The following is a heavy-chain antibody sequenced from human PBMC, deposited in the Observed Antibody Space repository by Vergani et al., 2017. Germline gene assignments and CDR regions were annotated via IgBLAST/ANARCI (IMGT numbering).Heavy chain of an antibody. D-gene: IGHD4-23*01. Sequence: VQLVESGGGVVQPGGSLRLSCAASGFTFGDYAMSWVRQAPGKGLEWVGFIRSKAYGGTTEYAESVKGRFTISRDDSKSIAYLQMNSLKTEDTAVYYCTRDPCGGNCSWGQGTLVTVSS. CDR2: IRSKAYGGTT. V-gene: IGHV3-49*04. CDR3: TRDPCGGNCS. J-gene: IGHJ5*02. CDR1: GFTFGDYA.